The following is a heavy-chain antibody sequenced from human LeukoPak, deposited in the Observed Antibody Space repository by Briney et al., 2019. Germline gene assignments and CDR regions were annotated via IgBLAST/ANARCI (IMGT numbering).Heavy chain of an antibody. CDR1: GYTFSSYA. CDR2: SSVGSVNT. CDR3: ARGSAYGMDV. V-gene: IGHV1-3*02. Sequence: ASVKVSCKASGYTFSSYAIHWVRQAPGQGLEWMGWSSVGSVNTKYSQEFQGRVTITRDTSASTAHMELSSLRSEDTAVYYCARGSAYGMDVWGQGTTVIVSS. J-gene: IGHJ6*02.